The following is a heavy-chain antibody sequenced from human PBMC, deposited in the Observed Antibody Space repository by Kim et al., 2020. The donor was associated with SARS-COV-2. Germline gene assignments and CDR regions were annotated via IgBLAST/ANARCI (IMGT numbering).Heavy chain of an antibody. J-gene: IGHJ4*02. V-gene: IGHV3-9*01. CDR2: ISWHSGSI. Sequence: GGSLRLSCAASGFTFDDYAMHWIRQAPGKGLEWVSGISWHSGSIGYADSVKGRFTISRDNAKNSLYLQMNSLRAEYTALYYCAKDLNYYGSGLFDYCGQG. D-gene: IGHD3-10*01. CDR1: GFTFDDYA. CDR3: AKDLNYYGSGLFDY.